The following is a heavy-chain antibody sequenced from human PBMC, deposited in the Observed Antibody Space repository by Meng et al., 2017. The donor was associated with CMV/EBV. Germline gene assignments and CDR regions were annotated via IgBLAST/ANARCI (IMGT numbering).Heavy chain of an antibody. V-gene: IGHV4-34*01. CDR1: GGSFSRYN. J-gene: IGHJ4*02. CDR3: ARFRWSPAWGAFDY. Sequence: YGGSFSRYNWSGSSQPTGKRLEWIGEINHNGSTNYNPSLKSRVTISVDTSKNQFSLKLSSVTAADTAVYYCARFRWSPAWGAFDYWGQGTLVTVSS. CDR2: INHNGST. D-gene: IGHD3-16*01.